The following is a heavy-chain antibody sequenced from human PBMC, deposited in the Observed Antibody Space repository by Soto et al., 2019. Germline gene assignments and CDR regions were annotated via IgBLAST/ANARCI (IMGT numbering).Heavy chain of an antibody. CDR2: ISAYNGNT. J-gene: IGHJ4*02. D-gene: IGHD1-26*01. CDR1: GYTFTSYG. CDR3: ATAKAWAPTDY. Sequence: QVQLVQSGAEVKKPGASVKVSCKASGYTFTSYGISWVRQAPGQGLEWMGWISAYNGNTNYAQKLQGRVTMTTDTSTSTAYTELRSLRSDDTAVYSCATAKAWAPTDYWRQGTLVTVSS. V-gene: IGHV1-18*01.